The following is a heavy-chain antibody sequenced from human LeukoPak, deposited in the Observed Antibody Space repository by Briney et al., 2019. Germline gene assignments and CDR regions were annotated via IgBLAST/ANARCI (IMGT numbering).Heavy chain of an antibody. CDR1: GFTFSSYA. Sequence: GGSLRLSCAASGFTFSSYAMSWVRQAPGKGLEWVPAISGSGGSTYYADSVKGRFTISRDNSKNTLYPQMNSLRAEDTAVYYCASVEDIVVVVAAHYYGMDVWGQGTTVTVSS. D-gene: IGHD2-15*01. CDR3: ASVEDIVVVVAAHYYGMDV. J-gene: IGHJ6*02. V-gene: IGHV3-23*01. CDR2: ISGSGGST.